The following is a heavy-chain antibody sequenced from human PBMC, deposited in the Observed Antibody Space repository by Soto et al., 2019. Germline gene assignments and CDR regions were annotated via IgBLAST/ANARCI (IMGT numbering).Heavy chain of an antibody. CDR2: INHSGST. Sequence: HSETLSLTCSVSGVSVSSGGYYWCWIRQHPGKGLEWIGEINHSGSTNYNPSLKSRVTISVDTSKNQFSLKLTSVTAADTAVYYCARDKITGLFEYWGQGTLVTVSS. V-gene: IGHV4-61*08. CDR1: GVSVSSGGYY. CDR3: ARDKITGLFEY. J-gene: IGHJ4*02. D-gene: IGHD2-8*02.